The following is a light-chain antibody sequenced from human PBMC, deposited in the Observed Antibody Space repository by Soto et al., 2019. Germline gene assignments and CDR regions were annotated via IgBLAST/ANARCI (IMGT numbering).Light chain of an antibody. V-gene: IGLV2-14*03. CDR1: TNDVSGYDY. CDR3: SSFTSRNVVI. Sequence: QSALSQPASVSGSPGQAITISCTGSTNDVSGYDYVSWYQQHPGRAPKLMIFDVRSRPSGVSNRFSGSKSGNTASLTISGLQTEDEADYYCSSFTSRNVVIFGGGTKVTVL. CDR2: DVR. J-gene: IGLJ2*01.